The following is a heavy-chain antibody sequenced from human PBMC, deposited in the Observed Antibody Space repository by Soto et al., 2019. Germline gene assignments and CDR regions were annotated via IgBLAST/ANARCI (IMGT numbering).Heavy chain of an antibody. Sequence: QVQLVESGGGVVQPGRSLRLSCAASGFTFSSYGMHWVRQAPGKGLEWVAVISYDGSNTYYADSVKGRFTISRDNSKNTLYLQMNSLRAEDTAVYYCAKGRRSGWYSLGLDYWGQGTLVTVSS. CDR3: AKGRRSGWYSLGLDY. D-gene: IGHD6-19*01. V-gene: IGHV3-30*18. CDR1: GFTFSSYG. CDR2: ISYDGSNT. J-gene: IGHJ4*02.